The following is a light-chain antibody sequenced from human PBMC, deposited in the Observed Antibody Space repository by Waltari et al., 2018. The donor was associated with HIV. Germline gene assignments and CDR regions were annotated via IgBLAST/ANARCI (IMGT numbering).Light chain of an antibody. CDR3: GTWDSSLRVYV. V-gene: IGLV1-51*01. Sequence: QSVLTQPPSVSAAPGQTVTISCSGSNSNIGNELVSWYQQLPGTAPKLLISDNHERPSGIPNRFSGSKSGTSATLDITGLQTGDEADYYCGTWDSSLRVYVFGTGTKVTVL. CDR2: DNH. J-gene: IGLJ1*01. CDR1: NSNIGNEL.